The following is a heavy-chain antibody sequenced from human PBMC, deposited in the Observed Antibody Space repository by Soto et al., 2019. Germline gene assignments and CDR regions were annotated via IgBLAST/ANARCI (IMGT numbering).Heavy chain of an antibody. CDR1: GYTFTSYG. Sequence: ASVKVSCKASGYTFTSYGISWVRQAPGQGLEWMGRISAYNGNTNYAQKLQGRVTMTTDTSTSTAYMELSSLRSEDTAVYYCASGNCISTSCHPRYGMDVWGKGTTVTVSS. CDR3: ASGNCISTSCHPRYGMDV. CDR2: ISAYNGNT. D-gene: IGHD2-2*01. V-gene: IGHV1-18*01. J-gene: IGHJ6*04.